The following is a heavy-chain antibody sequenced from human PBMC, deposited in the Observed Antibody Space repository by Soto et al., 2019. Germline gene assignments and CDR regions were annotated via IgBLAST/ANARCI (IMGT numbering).Heavy chain of an antibody. D-gene: IGHD2-15*01. CDR1: GGSISSGDYY. CDR3: ARVVAATLDAFDI. Sequence: SLTCTVSGGSISSGDYYWSWIRQPPGKGLEWIGYIYYSGSTYYNPSLKSRVTISVDTSKNQFSLKLSSVTAADTAVYYCARVVAATLDAFDIWGQGTMVTVSS. CDR2: IYYSGST. V-gene: IGHV4-30-4*01. J-gene: IGHJ3*02.